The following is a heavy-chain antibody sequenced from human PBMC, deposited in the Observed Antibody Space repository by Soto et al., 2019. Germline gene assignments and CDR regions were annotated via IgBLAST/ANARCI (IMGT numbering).Heavy chain of an antibody. CDR1: GGTFSSYA. J-gene: IGHJ6*02. Sequence: QVQLVQSGAEVKKPGFSVKVSCKASGGTFSSYAISWVRQAPGQGLEWMGGIIPIFGTANYAQKFQGRVTITADESTSTAYMELSSLRSEDTAVYYCARGRRYYDFWSGYYPDYYYYYGMDVWGQGTTVTVSS. V-gene: IGHV1-69*01. D-gene: IGHD3-3*01. CDR3: ARGRRYYDFWSGYYPDYYYYYGMDV. CDR2: IIPIFGTA.